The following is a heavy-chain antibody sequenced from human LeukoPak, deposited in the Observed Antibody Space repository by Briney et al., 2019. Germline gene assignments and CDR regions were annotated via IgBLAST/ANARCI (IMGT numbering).Heavy chain of an antibody. V-gene: IGHV3-30*18. CDR2: ISHDGSNK. CDR3: AKVRWGSDNALDS. J-gene: IGHJ4*02. Sequence: GTSLRLSCAASGFPFSDYGMYWVRQAPGKGLEWLAVISHDGSNKHYADSVKGRITISRDNSMNTLYLQMNSLTAEDTAVYYCAKVRWGSDNALDSWGQGTLVTGSS. D-gene: IGHD3-16*01. CDR1: GFPFSDYG.